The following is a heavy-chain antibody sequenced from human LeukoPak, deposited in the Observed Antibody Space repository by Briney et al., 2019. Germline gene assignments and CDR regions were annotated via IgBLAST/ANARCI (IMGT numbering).Heavy chain of an antibody. CDR3: AKGKVVPATIYDY. V-gene: IGHV3-23*01. Sequence: GGSLRLSCAPSGFTFSSYAMSWVRQAPGNGREWGSGFSGGDSSTSYADSVKGRFTISRDNSKNTLYLQMNSLRAEGTAVYYCAKGKVVPATIYDYWGQGTLVTVSS. CDR2: FSGGDSST. CDR1: GFTFSSYA. D-gene: IGHD2-2*02. J-gene: IGHJ4*02.